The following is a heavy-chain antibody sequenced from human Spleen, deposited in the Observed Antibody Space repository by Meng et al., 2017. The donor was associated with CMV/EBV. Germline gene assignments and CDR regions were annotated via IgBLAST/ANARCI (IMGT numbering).Heavy chain of an antibody. D-gene: IGHD3-3*01. CDR1: GYSFNSFG. CDR2: FSPGTGHT. Sequence: KASGYSFNSFGLSRVRQAPGQGLEWRGWFSPGTGHTHYAQSLQDRVSMTTATSTNTAYLELRSLRSDDTAVYYCARDGFLPGVDVDYWGQGTLVTVSS. CDR3: ARDGFLPGVDVDY. J-gene: IGHJ4*02. V-gene: IGHV1-18*01.